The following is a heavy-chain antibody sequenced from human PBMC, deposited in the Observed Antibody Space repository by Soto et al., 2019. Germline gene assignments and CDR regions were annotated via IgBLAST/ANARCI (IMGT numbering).Heavy chain of an antibody. D-gene: IGHD3-16*01. CDR2: IYHSGST. Sequence: PSETLSLTCAVSGGSISSGGYSWSWIRQPPGKGLEWIGYIYHSGSTYYNPSLKSRVTISVDRSKNQFSLKLSSVTAADTAVYYCARGGQRWGNWFDPWGQGTLVTVSS. CDR3: ARGGQRWGNWFDP. V-gene: IGHV4-30-2*01. CDR1: GGSISSGGYS. J-gene: IGHJ5*02.